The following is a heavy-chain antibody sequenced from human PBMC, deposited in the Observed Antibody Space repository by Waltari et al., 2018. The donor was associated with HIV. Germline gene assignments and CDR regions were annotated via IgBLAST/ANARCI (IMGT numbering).Heavy chain of an antibody. CDR2: IDSGGAT. V-gene: IGHV3-23*01. D-gene: IGHD6-13*01. Sequence: EVQLLESGVGLVQRGGSLSLSCAASGFTLTRFTLSWVRHAPGKGPEWVSSIDSGGATFYADSGKGRFTISRDNSKSTLYLQMNSLRDEDTALYYCAKEQAATGAPNFDSWGQGTLVTVSS. J-gene: IGHJ4*02. CDR3: AKEQAATGAPNFDS. CDR1: GFTLTRFT.